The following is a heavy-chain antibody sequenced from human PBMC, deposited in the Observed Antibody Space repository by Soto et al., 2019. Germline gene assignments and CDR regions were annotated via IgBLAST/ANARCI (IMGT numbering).Heavy chain of an antibody. CDR2: IRSKAYGGTT. D-gene: IGHD5-12*01. CDR3: TREPDIVATMNYYYYYMDV. Sequence: GGSLRLSCTASGFTFGDYAMSWFRQAPGKGLEWVGFIRSKAYGGTTEYAASVKGRFTISRDDSKSIAYLQMNSLKTEDTAVYYCTREPDIVATMNYYYYYMDVWGKGTTVTVSS. J-gene: IGHJ6*03. V-gene: IGHV3-49*03. CDR1: GFTFGDYA.